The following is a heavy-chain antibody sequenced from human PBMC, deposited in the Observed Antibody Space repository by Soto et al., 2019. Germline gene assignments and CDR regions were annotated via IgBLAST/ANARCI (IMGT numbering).Heavy chain of an antibody. CDR1: GFTFSTYG. V-gene: IGHV3-30*02. Sequence: PGGSLRLSCAACGFTFSTYGMHGVRQAPGKGLEWVAVMGNDGITTFYADSVKGRFTISRDNSKNTLFLQMNSLRADDTAVYYCAKEFQWELHAFDIWGQGTMVTVSS. J-gene: IGHJ3*02. D-gene: IGHD1-26*01. CDR3: AKEFQWELHAFDI. CDR2: MGNDGITT.